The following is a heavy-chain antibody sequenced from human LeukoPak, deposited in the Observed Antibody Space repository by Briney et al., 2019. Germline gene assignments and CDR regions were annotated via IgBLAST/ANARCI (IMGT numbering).Heavy chain of an antibody. D-gene: IGHD2-15*01. CDR1: GFTFSNFW. V-gene: IGHV3-7*03. CDR3: AKVEYCSGGSRYYFDY. J-gene: IGHJ4*02. Sequence: GGSLRLSCTASGFTFSNFWMGWVRQAPGKGLEWVANIKQDETEKFYLGSVKGRFTISRDNAKNSLYLQMNSLRAEDTAVYYCAKVEYCSGGSRYYFDYWGQGTLVTVSS. CDR2: IKQDETEK.